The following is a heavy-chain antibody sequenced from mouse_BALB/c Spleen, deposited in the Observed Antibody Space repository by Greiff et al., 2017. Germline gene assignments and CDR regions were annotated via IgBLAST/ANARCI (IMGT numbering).Heavy chain of an antibody. D-gene: IGHD2-4*01. Sequence: EVQLVESGGGLVQPGGSRKLSCAASGFTFSSFGMHWVRQAPEKGLEWVAYISSGSSTIYYADTVKGRFTISRDNPKNTLFLQMTSLRSEDTAMYYCARPSTMITTWFAYWGQGTLVTVSA. CDR2: ISSGSSTI. V-gene: IGHV5-17*02. CDR1: GFTFSSFG. CDR3: ARPSTMITTWFAY. J-gene: IGHJ3*01.